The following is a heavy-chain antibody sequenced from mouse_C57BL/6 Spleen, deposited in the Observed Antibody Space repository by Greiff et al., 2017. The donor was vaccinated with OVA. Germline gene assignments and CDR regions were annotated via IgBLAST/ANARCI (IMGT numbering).Heavy chain of an antibody. J-gene: IGHJ1*03. V-gene: IGHV5-4*01. CDR2: ISDGGSYT. CDR1: GFTFSSYA. D-gene: IGHD1-1*01. CDR3: AREGVYGSSYWYFDV. Sequence: EVQVVESGGGLVKPGGSLKLSCAASGFTFSSYAMSWVRQTPEKRLEWVATISDGGSYTYYPDNVKGRFTISRDNAKNNLYLQMSHLTSEDTAMYYCAREGVYGSSYWYFDVWGTGTTVTVSS.